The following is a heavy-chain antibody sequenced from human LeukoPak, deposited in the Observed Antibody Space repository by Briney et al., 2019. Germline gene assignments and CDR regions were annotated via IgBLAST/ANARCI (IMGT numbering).Heavy chain of an antibody. D-gene: IGHD3-10*01. CDR1: GGTFSSYA. Sequence: ASVKVSCKASGGTFSSYAISWVRQAPGQGLEWMGRIIPILGIANYAQKFQGRVTITADKSTSTAYMELSSLRSEDTAVYYCARDLRSLTKNYGSGSYKRGAFDIWGQGTMVTVSS. V-gene: IGHV1-69*04. CDR3: ARDLRSLTKNYGSGSYKRGAFDI. CDR2: IIPILGIA. J-gene: IGHJ3*02.